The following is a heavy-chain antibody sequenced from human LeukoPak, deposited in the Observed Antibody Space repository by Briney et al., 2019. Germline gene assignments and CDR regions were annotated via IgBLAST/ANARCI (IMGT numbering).Heavy chain of an antibody. V-gene: IGHV4-4*07. Sequence: SETLSLTCTVSGGSISSYYWSRIRQPAGKGLEWIGRIYTSGSTNYNPSLKSRVTMSVDTSKNQFSLKLSSVTAADTAVYYCARSGIAAAGIRLGYFDYWGQGTLVTVSS. D-gene: IGHD6-13*01. CDR3: ARSGIAAAGIRLGYFDY. CDR2: IYTSGST. J-gene: IGHJ4*02. CDR1: GGSISSYY.